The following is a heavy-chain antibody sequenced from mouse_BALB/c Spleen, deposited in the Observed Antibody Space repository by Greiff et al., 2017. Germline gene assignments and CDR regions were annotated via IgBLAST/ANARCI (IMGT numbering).Heavy chain of an antibody. V-gene: IGHV1S16*01. J-gene: IGHJ3*01. Sequence: VQLQQPGAELVKPGASVKLSCKASGYTFTSYWMHWVKQRPGQGFEWIGEIYPSNGGTNYNEKFKRKATLTVDKSSSTAYMQLSSLTSEDSAVYYCTIGGSWFAYWGQGTLVTVSA. CDR3: TIGGSWFAY. CDR2: IYPSNGGT. CDR1: GYTFTSYW.